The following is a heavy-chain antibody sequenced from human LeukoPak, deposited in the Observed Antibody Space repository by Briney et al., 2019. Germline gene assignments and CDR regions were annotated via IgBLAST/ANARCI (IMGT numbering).Heavy chain of an antibody. J-gene: IGHJ4*02. CDR3: ARDPSEINGELPDY. CDR2: INPNSGGT. CDR1: GYTFTGYY. D-gene: IGHD3-10*01. Sequence: GASVKVSCKASGYTFTGYYMHWVRQAPGQGLEWMGWINPNSGGTNYAQKFQGRVTMTRDTSISTAYMELSRLRSDDTAVYYCARDPSEINGELPDYWGQGTLVTVSS. V-gene: IGHV1-2*02.